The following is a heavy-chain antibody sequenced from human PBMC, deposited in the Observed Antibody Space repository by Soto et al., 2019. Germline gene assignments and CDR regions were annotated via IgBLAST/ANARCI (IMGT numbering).Heavy chain of an antibody. CDR2: TYYRSKWYN. J-gene: IGHJ6*02. Sequence: SQTRSLTCAISGDSVSSNSAAWNWIRQSPSRGLEWLGRTYYRSKWYNDYAVSVKSRITINPVTSKNQFSLQLNSVTPEDTAVYYCARGIQLWLSDYYYYGMDVWGQGTTVTVSS. V-gene: IGHV6-1*01. CDR1: GDSVSSNSAA. D-gene: IGHD5-18*01. CDR3: ARGIQLWLSDYYYYGMDV.